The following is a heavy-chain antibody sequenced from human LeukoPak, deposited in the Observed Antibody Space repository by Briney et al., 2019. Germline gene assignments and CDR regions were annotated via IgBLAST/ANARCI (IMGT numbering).Heavy chain of an antibody. J-gene: IGHJ4*02. CDR1: GFIFRTYG. D-gene: IGHD6-19*01. CDR3: ARDSSQWLDY. CDR2: ISSDGVST. Sequence: GGSLRLSCSASGFIFRTYGMHWVRQAPGKGLEYVSSISSDGVSTYYADSVKGRFTISRDNSKSTLYLQMSSLRAEDTAVYYCARDSSQWLDYWGQGTLVTVSS. V-gene: IGHV3-64D*06.